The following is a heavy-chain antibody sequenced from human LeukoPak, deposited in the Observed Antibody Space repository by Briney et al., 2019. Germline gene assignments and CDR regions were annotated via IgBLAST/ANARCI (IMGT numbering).Heavy chain of an antibody. CDR3: ARRHSDSSEGFDY. Sequence: ASVKVSCKASEYTFTDYHMHWVRQAPGQGLEWMGWINPNSGGTNYAQKFQGRVTMTRDTSISTAYMELSGLRSDDTAVYYCARRHSDSSEGFDYWGQGTLVTVSS. J-gene: IGHJ4*02. D-gene: IGHD6-6*01. CDR2: INPNSGGT. V-gene: IGHV1-2*02. CDR1: EYTFTDYH.